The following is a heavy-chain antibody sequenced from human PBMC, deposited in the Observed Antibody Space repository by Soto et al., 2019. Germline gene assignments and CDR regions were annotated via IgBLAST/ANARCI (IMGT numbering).Heavy chain of an antibody. D-gene: IGHD3-3*01. V-gene: IGHV3-48*03. J-gene: IGHJ4*02. CDR3: ASAGIWMFGGVMHPYFDY. CDR1: GFTFSSYE. CDR2: ISSSGSTI. Sequence: GESLKISCAASGFTFSSYEMNWVRQAPGKGLEWVSYISSSGSTIYYADSVKGRFTISRDNAKNSLYLQMNSLRAEDRAVYYCASAGIWMFGGVMHPYFDYWGQGTLVTVSS.